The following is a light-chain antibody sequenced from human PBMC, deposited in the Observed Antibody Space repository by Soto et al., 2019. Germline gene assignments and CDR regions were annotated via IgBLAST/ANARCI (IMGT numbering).Light chain of an antibody. CDR1: SSDVGGYNY. J-gene: IGLJ1*01. Sequence: QSALTQPASVSGSPGQSITISCTGTSSDVGGYNYVSWYQQHPGKAPKLMIYDVSNRPSGFSNRFSGSKSGTTASLTICGLQAGEEAVYCCGSYSMNGTAEEVFGTGTKV. CDR3: GSYSMNGTAEEV. CDR2: DVS. V-gene: IGLV2-14*01.